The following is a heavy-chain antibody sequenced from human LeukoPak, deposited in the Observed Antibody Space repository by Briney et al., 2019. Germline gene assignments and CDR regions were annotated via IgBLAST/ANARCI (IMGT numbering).Heavy chain of an antibody. Sequence: PGGSLRLSCAASGFTFSSYSMNWVRQAPGKGLEWVSSISSSSSYIYYADSVKGRFTISRDNAKNSLYLQMNSLRAEDTAVYYCARKLGSSSWDAFDIWGQGTMVTVSS. CDR1: GFTFSSYS. CDR3: ARKLGSSSWDAFDI. CDR2: ISSSSSYI. J-gene: IGHJ3*02. D-gene: IGHD6-13*01. V-gene: IGHV3-21*01.